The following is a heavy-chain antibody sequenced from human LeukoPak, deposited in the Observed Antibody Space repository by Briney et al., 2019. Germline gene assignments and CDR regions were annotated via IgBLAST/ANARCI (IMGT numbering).Heavy chain of an antibody. J-gene: IGHJ6*04. Sequence: PSETLSLTCTVSVGSIRSYYWSWIRQPPGKGLEWVSGITWNSDNIEYADSVKGRFTISRDNAKNSLYLQMNSLRAEDTAVYYCAELGITMIGGVWGKGTTVTISS. CDR2: ITWNSDNI. D-gene: IGHD3-10*02. CDR1: VGSIRSYY. CDR3: AELGITMIGGV. V-gene: IGHV3/OR16-9*01.